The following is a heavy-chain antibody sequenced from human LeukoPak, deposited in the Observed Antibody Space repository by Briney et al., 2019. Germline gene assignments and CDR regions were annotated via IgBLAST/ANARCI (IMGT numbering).Heavy chain of an antibody. Sequence: PSETLSLTCAVYNGSFSGYYWNWIRQPPGKGLEWIGSIYYSGSTYYNPSLKSRVTISVDTSKNQFSLKLSSVTAADTAVYYCAGGRGSSSWYGPNWFDPWGQGTLVTVSS. D-gene: IGHD6-13*01. CDR2: IYYSGST. CDR3: AGGRGSSSWYGPNWFDP. CDR1: NGSFSGYY. V-gene: IGHV4-34*01. J-gene: IGHJ5*02.